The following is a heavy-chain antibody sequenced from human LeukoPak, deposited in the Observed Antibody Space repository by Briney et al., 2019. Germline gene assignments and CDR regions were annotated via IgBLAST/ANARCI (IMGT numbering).Heavy chain of an antibody. V-gene: IGHV4-59*01. CDR3: ARGYYDFWSGYYPNWFDP. D-gene: IGHD3-3*01. CDR1: GGSTSSYY. J-gene: IGHJ5*02. CDR2: IYYSGST. Sequence: SETLSLTCTVSGGSTSSYYWSWIRQPPGKGLEWIGYIYYSGSTNYNPSLKSRVTISVDTSKNQFSLKLSSVTAADTAVYYCARGYYDFWSGYYPNWFDPWGQGTLVTVSS.